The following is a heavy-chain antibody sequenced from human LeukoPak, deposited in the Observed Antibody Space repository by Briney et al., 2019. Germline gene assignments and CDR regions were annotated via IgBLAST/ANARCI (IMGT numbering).Heavy chain of an antibody. J-gene: IGHJ4*02. CDR3: ARIFREYCSGGSCYSIYFDY. CDR1: GYTFTGYY. D-gene: IGHD2-15*01. CDR2: INPNSGGT. Sequence: ASVKVSCKASGYTFTGYYMHWVRQAPGQGLEWMGWINPNSGGTNYAQKFQGRVTMTRDTSISTAYMELSRLRSDDTAVYYCARIFREYCSGGSCYSIYFDYWGQGTLVTVSS. V-gene: IGHV1-2*02.